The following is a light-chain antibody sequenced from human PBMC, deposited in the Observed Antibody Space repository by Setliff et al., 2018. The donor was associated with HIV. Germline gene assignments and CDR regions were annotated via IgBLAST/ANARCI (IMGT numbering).Light chain of an antibody. Sequence: QSVLTQFASVSGSPGQSITISCTGTNSDIGGYEYVSWYQQKPGKAPKLIIHDVRNRPSGVSNRFSGSKSGNTASLTISGLQAEDEGDYYCSSYTSRSTYAFGSGTKFTVL. V-gene: IGLV2-14*01. J-gene: IGLJ1*01. CDR2: DVR. CDR3: SSYTSRSTYA. CDR1: NSDIGGYEY.